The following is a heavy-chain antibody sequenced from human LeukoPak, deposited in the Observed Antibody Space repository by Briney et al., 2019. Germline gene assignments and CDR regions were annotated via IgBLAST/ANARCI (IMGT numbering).Heavy chain of an antibody. CDR1: GYSFTAYY. V-gene: IGHV1-2*02. D-gene: IGHD6-13*01. CDR3: ARVQGRPKYSSSSFDY. CDR2: INPNSGGT. J-gene: IGHJ4*02. Sequence: ASVKVSCTASGYSFTAYYMHWVRQAPGQGLEWMGWINPNSGGTNYAQKFQGRVTMTRDTSISTAYMELSRLRSDDTAVYYCARVQGRPKYSSSSFDYWGQGTLVTVSS.